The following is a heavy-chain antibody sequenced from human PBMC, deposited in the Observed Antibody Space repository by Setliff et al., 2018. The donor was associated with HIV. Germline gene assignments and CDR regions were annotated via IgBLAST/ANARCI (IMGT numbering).Heavy chain of an antibody. D-gene: IGHD3-10*01. J-gene: IGHJ6*03. CDR3: ARDGPLEGSYRYYYYYMDV. CDR1: GGSFSGYY. CDR2: IIHTGST. V-gene: IGHV4-34*12. Sequence: LSLTCAVYGGSFSGYYWSWIRQPPGKGLEWIGEIIHTGSTNYNPSLKSRVTISVDTSKNQFSLRLSSVTAADTAVYYCARDGPLEGSYRYYYYYMDVWGKGTTVTV.